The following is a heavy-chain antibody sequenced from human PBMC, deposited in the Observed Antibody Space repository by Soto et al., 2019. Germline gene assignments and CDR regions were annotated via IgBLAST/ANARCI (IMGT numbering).Heavy chain of an antibody. CDR2: INPSGGST. D-gene: IGHD3-10*01. J-gene: IGHJ5*02. CDR3: ARGPSTMVRGVLPSTP. Sequence: ASVKVSCKASGYTFTSYYMHWVRQAPGQGLEWMGIINPSGGSTSYAQKFQGRVTMTRDTSTSTVYMELSSLRSEDTAVYYCARGPSTMVRGVLPSTPWGQGTLVTVSS. CDR1: GYTFTSYY. V-gene: IGHV1-46*01.